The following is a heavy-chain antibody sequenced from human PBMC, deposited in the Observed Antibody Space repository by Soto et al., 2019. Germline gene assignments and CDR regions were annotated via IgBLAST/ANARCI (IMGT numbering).Heavy chain of an antibody. Sequence: SVKVSCKASGGTFSSYAISWVRQAPGQGLEWMGGIIPIFGTANYAQKFQGRVTITADESTSTAYMELSSLRSEDTAVYYCARVPESGYDYLYFDYWGQGTLVTVSS. CDR3: ARVPESGYDYLYFDY. D-gene: IGHD5-12*01. CDR1: GGTFSSYA. V-gene: IGHV1-69*13. J-gene: IGHJ4*02. CDR2: IIPIFGTA.